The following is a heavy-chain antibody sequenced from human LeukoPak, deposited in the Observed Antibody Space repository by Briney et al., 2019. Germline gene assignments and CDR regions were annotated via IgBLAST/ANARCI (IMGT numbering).Heavy chain of an antibody. D-gene: IGHD6-19*01. V-gene: IGHV4-39*07. CDR2: IFYSGST. Sequence: SETLSLTCTVSGGSISSSSYYWGWIRQPPGKGLEWIGNIFYSGSTYYSPSLKSRVTISLDTSKNQFSLKLSSVTAADTAVHYCARDKRVAVAGTYIYYYYMDVWGNGTTVTISS. CDR3: ARDKRVAVAGTYIYYYYMDV. CDR1: GGSISSSSYY. J-gene: IGHJ6*03.